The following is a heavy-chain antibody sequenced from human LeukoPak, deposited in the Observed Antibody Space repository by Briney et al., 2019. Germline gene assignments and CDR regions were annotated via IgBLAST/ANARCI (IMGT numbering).Heavy chain of an antibody. Sequence: PGGSLRLSCAASGFTFSSYSMNWVRQAPGKGLEWVSYISSSSSTIYYADSVKGRFTISRDNAKNSLYLQMNSLRAEDTAVYYCARDLGYCSSTSCYYFDLWGRGTLVTVSS. CDR3: ARDLGYCSSTSCYYFDL. CDR1: GFTFSSYS. J-gene: IGHJ2*01. D-gene: IGHD2-2*01. CDR2: ISSSSSTI. V-gene: IGHV3-48*04.